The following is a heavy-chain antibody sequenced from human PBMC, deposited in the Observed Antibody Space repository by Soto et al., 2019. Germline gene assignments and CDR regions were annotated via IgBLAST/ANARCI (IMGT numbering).Heavy chain of an antibody. V-gene: IGHV1-46*01. Sequence: QVQLVQSGAEVKKPGASVKVSCRTSGYTFSRYYMHWVRQAPEQGLEWLGIINPSSGSPNYAQKFLGRITVTRDKSTSTVYMELNGLTSEDTAMYYCARGGVVKVYEMGGPDYWGQGTLVTVSS. CDR1: GYTFSRYY. CDR2: INPSSGSP. CDR3: ARGGVVKVYEMGGPDY. D-gene: IGHD2-8*01. J-gene: IGHJ4*02.